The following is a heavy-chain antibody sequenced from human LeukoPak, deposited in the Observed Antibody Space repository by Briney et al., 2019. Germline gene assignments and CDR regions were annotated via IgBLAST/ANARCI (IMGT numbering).Heavy chain of an antibody. CDR1: GDSVSNNNGA. J-gene: IGHJ3*01. Sequence: SQTLSLTCAISGDSVSNNNGAWNWIRQSPSRGLEWLGRTYYRSQWYNDYARSVMSRISVDPDTSKNQFSLHLSSVTPDDTAVCYCAGGYAFDVWGQGTMVTVSS. CDR2: TYYRSQWYN. CDR3: AGGYAFDV. V-gene: IGHV6-1*01.